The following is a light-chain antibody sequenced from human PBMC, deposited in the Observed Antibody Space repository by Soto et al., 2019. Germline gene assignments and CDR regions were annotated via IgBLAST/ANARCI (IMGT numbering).Light chain of an antibody. J-gene: IGLJ3*02. CDR1: SSDVGGYNY. Sequence: QSALTQPASVSGSPGQSITISCTGTSSDVGGYNYVSWYQQHPGKVPKLMIYEVNNRPSGVSNRFSGSKSGNTASLTISGLQAEDEADYYCSSYTSSNPQVLGGGTKLTVL. CDR2: EVN. V-gene: IGLV2-14*01. CDR3: SSYTSSNPQV.